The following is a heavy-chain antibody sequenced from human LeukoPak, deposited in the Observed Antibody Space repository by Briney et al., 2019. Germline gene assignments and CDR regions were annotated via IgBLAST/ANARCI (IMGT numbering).Heavy chain of an antibody. CDR1: GYTFTTYD. CDR2: MNPNSGGT. J-gene: IGHJ4*02. D-gene: IGHD3-22*01. Sequence: ASVKVSCKASGYTFTTYDITWVRQATGQGLEWMGWMNPNSGGTAYAQKFQSRVAMTRDTSISTAYMELSSLRSEDTAVYYCARGLGDYYDTSGYYYAVPAHWGQGTLVTVSS. V-gene: IGHV1-8*01. CDR3: ARGLGDYYDTSGYYYAVPAH.